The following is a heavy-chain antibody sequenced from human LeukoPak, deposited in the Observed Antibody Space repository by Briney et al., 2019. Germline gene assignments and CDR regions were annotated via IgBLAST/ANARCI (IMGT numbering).Heavy chain of an antibody. Sequence: GGSLRLSCAASGFTFSSYAMHWVRQAPGKGLEWVAVISYDGSNKYYADSVEGRFTISRDNSKNTLYLQMNSLRAEDTAVYYCAKNIAYCSSTSCPYYYYYGMDVWGQGTTVTVSS. D-gene: IGHD2-2*01. CDR1: GFTFSSYA. J-gene: IGHJ6*02. V-gene: IGHV3-30*18. CDR3: AKNIAYCSSTSCPYYYYYGMDV. CDR2: ISYDGSNK.